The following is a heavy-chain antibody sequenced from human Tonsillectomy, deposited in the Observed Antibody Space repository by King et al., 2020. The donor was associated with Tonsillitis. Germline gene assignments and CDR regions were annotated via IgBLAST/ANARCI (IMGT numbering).Heavy chain of an antibody. CDR3: ARVPPFGGCSEFDY. V-gene: IGHV3-30*04. CDR2: ISFDVSKK. Sequence: VQLVESGGGVVQPGRSLRLSCAASGFTFSTYVMHWVRQAPGKGLEWVAVISFDVSKKYYADSVKGRFTISRDNSKNTLYLEMNSLRAEDTAVYYCARVPPFGGCSEFDYWGQGTLVTVSS. CDR1: GFTFSTYV. J-gene: IGHJ4*02. D-gene: IGHD1-26*01.